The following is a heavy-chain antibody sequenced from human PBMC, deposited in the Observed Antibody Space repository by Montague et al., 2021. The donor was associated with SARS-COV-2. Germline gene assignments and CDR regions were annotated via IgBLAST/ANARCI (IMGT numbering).Heavy chain of an antibody. D-gene: IGHD3-10*01. Sequence: SETLSLTCTVSGVSIGGTNYYWDWMRQSPGKGLEWNGNNIQSGGISYNPSLKSRVTISVDTSSNQFSLSLSSVTAADTAVYFCARHPPHSPSGNYLGPGGFGIWDPGTIVTVSS. V-gene: IGHV4-39*01. CDR2: NIQSGGI. J-gene: IGHJ3*02. CDR3: ARHPPHSPSGNYLGPGGFGI. CDR1: GVSIGGTNYY.